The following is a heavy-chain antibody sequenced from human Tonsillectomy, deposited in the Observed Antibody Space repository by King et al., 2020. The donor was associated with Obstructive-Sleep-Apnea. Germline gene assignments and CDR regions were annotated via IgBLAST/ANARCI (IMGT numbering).Heavy chain of an antibody. CDR1: GFTFSNYA. Sequence: QLVQSGGGLVQPGGSLRLSCAASGFTFSNYAMGWVRQAPGKGLEWVSAISSGGRTFYADSVKGRFTISRDDSQSMLFLQMNSLTAEDTALFFCAKEPAVSGCGFDHWGQGALVTVSS. CDR2: ISSGGRT. CDR3: AKEPAVSGCGFDH. J-gene: IGHJ4*02. D-gene: IGHD5/OR15-5a*01. V-gene: IGHV3-23*04.